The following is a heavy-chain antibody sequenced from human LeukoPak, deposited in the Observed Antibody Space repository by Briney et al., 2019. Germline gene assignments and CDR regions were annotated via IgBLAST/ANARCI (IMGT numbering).Heavy chain of an antibody. V-gene: IGHV4-4*02. J-gene: IGHJ4*02. CDR2: IYHSGST. CDR1: GGSISSSNW. Sequence: SETLSLTCAVSGGSISSSNWWSWVRQPPGKGLEWIGEIYHSGSTNYNPSLKSRVTISVDKSKNQFSLKLSSVTAADTAVYYCASLYCTNGVCYRGFDYWGQGTLVTVSS. D-gene: IGHD2-8*01. CDR3: ASLYCTNGVCYRGFDY.